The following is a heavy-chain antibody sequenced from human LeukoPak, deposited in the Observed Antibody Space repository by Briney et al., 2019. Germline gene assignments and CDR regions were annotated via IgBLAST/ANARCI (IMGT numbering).Heavy chain of an antibody. CDR3: ARNPYYYDTSGHFDY. Sequence: GGSLRLSCAASGFTFSSYSMNWVRQAPGKGLEWVSSISISGHYIYYADSVKGRFTISRDNAKNSLFLQMNSLRAEDMAVYYCARNPYYYDTSGHFDYWGQGTLVTVSS. D-gene: IGHD3-22*01. V-gene: IGHV3-21*01. J-gene: IGHJ4*02. CDR2: ISISGHYI. CDR1: GFTFSSYS.